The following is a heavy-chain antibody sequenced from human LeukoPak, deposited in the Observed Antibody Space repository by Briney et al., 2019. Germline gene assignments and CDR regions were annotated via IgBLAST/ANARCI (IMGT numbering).Heavy chain of an antibody. J-gene: IGHJ2*01. Sequence: KPSETLSLTCTVSGASIRNYYWSWIRQPPGKGLEWIGYIFYSGATNYNPSLKSRRTASLDNSKNQFPLQLRSVTAADTAVYYCARFTTVVPAFWYFDLWGRGNLVPVSS. CDR2: IFYSGAT. D-gene: IGHD4-23*01. V-gene: IGHV4-59*08. CDR3: ARFTTVVPAFWYFDL. CDR1: GASIRNYY.